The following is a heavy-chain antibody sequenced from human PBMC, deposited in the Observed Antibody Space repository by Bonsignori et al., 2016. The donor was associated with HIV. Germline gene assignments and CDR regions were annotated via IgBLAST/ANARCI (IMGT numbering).Heavy chain of an antibody. D-gene: IGHD3-22*01. CDR3: AREGARGIVVVSFDY. J-gene: IGHJ4*02. V-gene: IGHV4-34*01. CDR2: INHSGST. Sequence: WIRQPPGKGLEWIGEINHSGSTNYNPSLKSRVTISVDTSKNQFSLKLSSVTAADTAVYYCAREGARGIVVVSFDYWGQGTLVTVSS.